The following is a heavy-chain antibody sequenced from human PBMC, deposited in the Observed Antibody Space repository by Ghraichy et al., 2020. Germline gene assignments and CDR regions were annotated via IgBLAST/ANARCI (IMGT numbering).Heavy chain of an antibody. CDR1: GGSISSRSYY. J-gene: IGHJ3*02. Sequence: TLSLTCAVSGGSISSRSYYWGWIRQPPGKGLEWIGNIYVSGSTYYTPSLKSRVTISVDTPKNQISLNLKSVTAADTAVYYCAVTSGSYLGAAFDIWGQGTMVTVSS. CDR2: IYVSGST. CDR3: AVTSGSYLGAAFDI. V-gene: IGHV4-39*07. D-gene: IGHD1-26*01.